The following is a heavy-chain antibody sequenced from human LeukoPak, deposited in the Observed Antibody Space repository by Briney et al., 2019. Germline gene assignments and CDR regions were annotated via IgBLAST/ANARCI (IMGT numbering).Heavy chain of an antibody. J-gene: IGHJ4*02. CDR1: GFSFSSFS. D-gene: IGHD3-16*01. CDR2: ISGGSSFT. V-gene: IGHV3-21*04. CDR3: AKGVGKGAIDY. Sequence: GGSLRLSCAASGFSFSSFSMNWVRQAPGKGLEWVSYISGGSSFTYYVDSVKGRFTISRDNSKNTLYLQMNSLRAEDTAVYYCAKGVGKGAIDYWGQGTLVTVSS.